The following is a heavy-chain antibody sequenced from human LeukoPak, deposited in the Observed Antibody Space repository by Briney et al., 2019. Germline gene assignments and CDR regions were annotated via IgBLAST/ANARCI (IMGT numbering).Heavy chain of an antibody. Sequence: PSETLSLTCTVSGGSISSYYWSWIRQPQGKGLEWIGYIYYSGSTNYNPSLKSRVTISVDTSKNQFSLKLSSVTAADTAVYYCARVESSSWGLNYYYYYMDVWGKGTTVTVSS. J-gene: IGHJ6*03. CDR2: IYYSGST. D-gene: IGHD6-13*01. CDR3: ARVESSSWGLNYYYYYMDV. V-gene: IGHV4-59*01. CDR1: GGSISSYY.